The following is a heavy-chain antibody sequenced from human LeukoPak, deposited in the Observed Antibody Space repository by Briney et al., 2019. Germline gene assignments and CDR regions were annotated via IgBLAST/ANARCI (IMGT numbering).Heavy chain of an antibody. CDR1: GFTFSSYG. D-gene: IGHD3-10*01. CDR3: AKDHLMVRGVATIDY. CDR2: IRYDGSNK. V-gene: IGHV3-30*02. Sequence: PGGSLRLSCAASGFTFSSYGMHWVRQAPGKGLEWVAFIRYDGSNKYYADSVKGRFTISRDNSKNTLYLQMNSLRAEDTAVYYCAKDHLMVRGVATIDYWGQGTLVTVSS. J-gene: IGHJ4*02.